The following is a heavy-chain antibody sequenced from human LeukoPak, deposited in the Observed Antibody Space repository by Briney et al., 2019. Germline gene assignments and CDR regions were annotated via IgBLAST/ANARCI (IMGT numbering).Heavy chain of an antibody. CDR2: IYSGGST. Sequence: GGSPRLSCAASGFTVSSNYMSWVRQAPGKGLEWVSVIYSGGSTYYADSVKGRFTISRDNSKNTLYPQMNSLRAEDTAVYYCARVSYRPGYYYMDVWGKGTTVTVSS. CDR1: GFTVSSNY. V-gene: IGHV3-66*02. CDR3: ARVSYRPGYYYMDV. J-gene: IGHJ6*03. D-gene: IGHD3-16*02.